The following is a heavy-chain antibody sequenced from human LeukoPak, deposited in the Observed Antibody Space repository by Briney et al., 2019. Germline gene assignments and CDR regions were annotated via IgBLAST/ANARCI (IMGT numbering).Heavy chain of an antibody. Sequence: SETLSLTCTVSGGSISSYYWSWIRQPPGKGLEWIGYIYYSGSTNYNPSLKSRVTISVDTSKNQFSLKLSSVTAADTAVYYCARDAISSWFQPTYYGMDVWGQGTTVTVSS. CDR3: ARDAISSWFQPTYYGMDV. J-gene: IGHJ6*02. CDR2: IYYSGST. V-gene: IGHV4-59*01. D-gene: IGHD6-13*01. CDR1: GGSISSYY.